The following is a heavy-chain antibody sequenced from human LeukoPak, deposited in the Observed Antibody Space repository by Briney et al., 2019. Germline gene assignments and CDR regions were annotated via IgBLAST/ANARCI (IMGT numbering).Heavy chain of an antibody. CDR3: ARGGGGAVAGTLNY. CDR1: GGSISSSSDY. Sequence: PSETLSLTCTVSGGSISSSSDYWGWIRQPPGKGLEWIGSISYTGSTYYNPSLESRVTISVDASKNQFSLKLSSVTAADTAVYYCARGGGGAVAGTLNYWGQGTLVTVSS. V-gene: IGHV4-39*07. D-gene: IGHD6-19*01. CDR2: ISYTGST. J-gene: IGHJ4*02.